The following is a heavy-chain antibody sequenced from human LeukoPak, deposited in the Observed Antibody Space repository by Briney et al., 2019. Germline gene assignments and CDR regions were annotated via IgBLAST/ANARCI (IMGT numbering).Heavy chain of an antibody. V-gene: IGHV4-39*01. CDR2: IYYGRTT. CDR1: AGSISSSSHH. CDR3: ATTYSSGWFHTINAFDI. J-gene: IGHJ3*02. Sequence: SETLSLTSTVSAGSISSSSHHWGWIRQSPGKGLEWIGSIYYGRTTYYNPSLNSRVTISVVTSKNQFSLQLNSVTAADTAVYYCATTYSSGWFHTINAFDIWGQGTMVTVSS. D-gene: IGHD6-19*01.